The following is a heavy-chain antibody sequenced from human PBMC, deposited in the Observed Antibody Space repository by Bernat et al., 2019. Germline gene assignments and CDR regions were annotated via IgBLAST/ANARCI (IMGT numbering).Heavy chain of an antibody. CDR2: ITNSGDIT. J-gene: IGHJ4*02. CDR3: AKFTTQQWRAFDY. CDR1: GFTFSSYA. Sequence: EVQLLESGGGLVQPGGSLRLSCAASGFTFSSYAMTWVRQAPGKGLEWVSVITNSGDITFYADSVKGRFTISRDNSKNTLSLQMNSLRAEDTAVYYCAKFTTQQWRAFDYWGQGTLVTGSS. V-gene: IGHV3-23*01. D-gene: IGHD6-19*01.